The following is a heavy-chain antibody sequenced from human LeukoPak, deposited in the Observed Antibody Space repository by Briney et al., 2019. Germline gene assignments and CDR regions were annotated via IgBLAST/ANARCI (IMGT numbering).Heavy chain of an antibody. Sequence: GSLRLSCAASGFTFSNYAMSWVRQAPGKGLEWVSSISGSGDSTYYADSVKGRFTISRDTSKNTLYLQMNSLRVEDTAVYYCAKVSSGWSDPFDYWGQGTLVTVSS. D-gene: IGHD6-19*01. CDR3: AKVSSGWSDPFDY. CDR1: GFTFSNYA. CDR2: ISGSGDST. J-gene: IGHJ4*02. V-gene: IGHV3-23*01.